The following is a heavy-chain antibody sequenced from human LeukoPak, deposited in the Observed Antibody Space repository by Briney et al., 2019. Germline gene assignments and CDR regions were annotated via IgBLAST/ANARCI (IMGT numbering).Heavy chain of an antibody. Sequence: GGSLRLSCAASGFKFKGAWMSWVRQAPRQELEWVGRIKSKTDGETTDYAAAVTGRFTISRDDSKNSLYLQMNSLKTEDTAVYYCTTEPRDWGQGTLVTVSS. CDR1: GFKFKGAW. V-gene: IGHV3-15*01. CDR2: IKSKTDGETT. J-gene: IGHJ1*01. CDR3: TTEPRD.